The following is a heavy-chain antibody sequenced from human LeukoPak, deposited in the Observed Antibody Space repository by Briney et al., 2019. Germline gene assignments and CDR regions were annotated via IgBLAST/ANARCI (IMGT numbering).Heavy chain of an antibody. CDR3: ARGLVDGYKELGY. V-gene: IGHV1-18*01. CDR2: ISAYNGNT. Sequence: ASVKLSCKASGSTFTTNGITWVRHGPAQGHELKGWISAYNGNTNYAQKLQGRVTMTTDTSTSTAYMELRSLRSDDTAVYYCARGLVDGYKELGYWGEGTLVTVSS. D-gene: IGHD5-24*01. CDR1: GSTFTTNG. J-gene: IGHJ4*02.